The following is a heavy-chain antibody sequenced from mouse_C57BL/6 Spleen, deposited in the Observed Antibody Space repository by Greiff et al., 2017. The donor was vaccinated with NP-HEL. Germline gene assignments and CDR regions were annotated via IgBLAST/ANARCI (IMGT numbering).Heavy chain of an antibody. J-gene: IGHJ1*03. CDR1: GYTFTSYG. V-gene: IGHV1-81*01. CDR3: ARFITTVPRWYFDV. D-gene: IGHD1-1*01. CDR2: IYPRSGNT. Sequence: VQLQQSGAELARPGASVKLSCKASGYTFTSYGISWVKQRTGQGLEWIGEIYPRSGNTYYNEKFKGKATLTADKSSSTAYMELRSLTSEDSAVYVCARFITTVPRWYFDVWGTGTTVTVSS.